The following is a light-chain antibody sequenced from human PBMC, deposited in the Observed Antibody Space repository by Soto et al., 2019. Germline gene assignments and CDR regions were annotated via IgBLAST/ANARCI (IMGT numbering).Light chain of an antibody. CDR2: EVS. CDR1: SSDVGGYNY. Sequence: QSALTQPASVSGSPGQSITISCTGTSSDVGGYNYVSWYQQHPGKAPKLMIYEVSNRPSGVSNRFFGSKSGNTASLTISGLQAEDEADYYCSSYTRNSTLVFGGGTKVTVL. J-gene: IGLJ2*01. CDR3: SSYTRNSTLV. V-gene: IGLV2-14*01.